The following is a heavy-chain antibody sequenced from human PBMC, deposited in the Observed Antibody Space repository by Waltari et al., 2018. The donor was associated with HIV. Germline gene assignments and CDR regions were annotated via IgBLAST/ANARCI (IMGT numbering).Heavy chain of an antibody. D-gene: IGHD3-10*01. CDR3: VKDSGRAADVFDL. Sequence: QLLESGGGLVEPGGSLRLSFAASGFLFTDFAMDWVRQAPGKGLEWVSAIRGGGETFYADSVKGRFTISRDNSKNTLYLQMNSLRADDAAVYYCVKDSGRAADVFDLWGQGTMVTVSS. V-gene: IGHV3-23*01. J-gene: IGHJ3*01. CDR1: GFLFTDFA. CDR2: IRGGGET.